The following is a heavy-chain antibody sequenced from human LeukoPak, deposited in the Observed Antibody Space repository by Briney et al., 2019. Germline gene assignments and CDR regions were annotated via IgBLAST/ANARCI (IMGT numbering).Heavy chain of an antibody. CDR2: IYYSGST. CDR1: GGSIISGGYY. J-gene: IGHJ4*02. CDR3: ARTFWSGYPYFDY. V-gene: IGHV4-31*03. D-gene: IGHD3-3*01. Sequence: SETLSLTCTVSGGSIISGGYYWSWIRQHPGKGLEWIGYIYYSGSTYYNPSLKSRVTISVDRSKNQFSLKLSSVTAADTAVYYCARTFWSGYPYFDYWGQGTLVTVSS.